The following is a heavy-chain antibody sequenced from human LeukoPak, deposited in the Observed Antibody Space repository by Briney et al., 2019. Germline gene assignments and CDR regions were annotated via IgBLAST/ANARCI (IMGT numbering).Heavy chain of an antibody. CDR1: GYTFTSYY. V-gene: IGHV1-46*01. J-gene: IGHJ5*02. Sequence: ASVKVSCKASGYTFTSYYMHWVRQAPGQGLEWMGIINPSGGSTSYAQKFQGRVTMTRDTSTSTVHMELSSLRSEDTAVYYCARDGEVSRYSSSQNWFDPWGQGTLVTVSS. CDR3: ARDGEVSRYSSSQNWFDP. CDR2: INPSGGST. D-gene: IGHD6-13*01.